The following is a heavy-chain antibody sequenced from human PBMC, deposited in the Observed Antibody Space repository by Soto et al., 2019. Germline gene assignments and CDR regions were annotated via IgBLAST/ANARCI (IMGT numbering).Heavy chain of an antibody. CDR2: FGAEDGET. CDR3: VARTIHAFDI. J-gene: IGHJ3*02. Sequence: ASVKVSCKASGYTFTSYGISWVRQAPGQGLEWMGGFGAEDGETIYAQKFQGRVTMTEDTSTDTAYMELSSLRSEDTAVYYCVARTIHAFDIWGQGTMVTVSS. D-gene: IGHD3-10*01. V-gene: IGHV1-18*01. CDR1: GYTFTSYG.